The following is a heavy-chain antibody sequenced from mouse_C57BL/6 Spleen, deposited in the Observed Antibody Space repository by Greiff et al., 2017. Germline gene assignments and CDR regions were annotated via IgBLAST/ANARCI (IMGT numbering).Heavy chain of an antibody. CDR3: TRLLGRNY. CDR2: IDPETGCT. J-gene: IGHJ2*01. CDR1: GYTFTDYE. D-gene: IGHD4-1*01. Sequence: VQVVESGAELVRPGASVTLSCKASGYTFTDYEMHWVKQTPVHGLEWIGAIDPETGCTAYNQKFKGKAILTADKSSSTAYMKLRSLTSEDSAVYYCTRLLGRNYWGQGTTLTVSS. V-gene: IGHV1-15*01.